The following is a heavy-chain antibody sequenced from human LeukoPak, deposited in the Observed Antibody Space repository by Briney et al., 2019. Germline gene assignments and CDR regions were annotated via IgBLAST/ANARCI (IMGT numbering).Heavy chain of an antibody. D-gene: IGHD6-13*01. Sequence: GGSLRLSCAASGFTFSSYAMSWVRQAPGKGLEWVSAISGSSGSTYYADSVKGRFTISRDNSKNTLYLQMNSLRAEDTAVYYCAKDWGIHSSSWYYFDYWGQGTLVTVSS. CDR3: AKDWGIHSSSWYYFDY. CDR2: ISGSSGST. CDR1: GFTFSSYA. J-gene: IGHJ4*02. V-gene: IGHV3-23*01.